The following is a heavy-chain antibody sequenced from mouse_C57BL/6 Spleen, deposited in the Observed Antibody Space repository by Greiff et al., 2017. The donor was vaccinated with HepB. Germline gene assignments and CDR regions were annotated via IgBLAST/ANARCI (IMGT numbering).Heavy chain of an antibody. V-gene: IGHV6-3*01. CDR1: GFTFSNYW. CDR3: TGGSYAMDY. J-gene: IGHJ4*01. CDR2: IRLKSDNYAT. Sequence: EVKLVESGGGLVQPGGSMKLSCVASGFTFSNYWMNWVRQSPEKGLEWVAQIRLKSDNYATHYAESVKGRFTISRDDSKSSVYLQMNNLRAEDTGIYYCTGGSYAMDYWGQGTSVTVSS.